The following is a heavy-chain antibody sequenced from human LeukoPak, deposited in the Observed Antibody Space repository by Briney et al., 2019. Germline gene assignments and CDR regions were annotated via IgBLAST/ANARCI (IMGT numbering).Heavy chain of an antibody. CDR2: IQYDGSYK. CDR3: ARGRQWLDY. D-gene: IGHD6-19*01. J-gene: IGHJ4*02. Sequence: GSLRLSCAASGFSFNKYAMHWVRQAPGKGLEWVAFIQYDGSYKYYADSVKGRFTISRDNSNNTLYLQMNSLRAEDTAVYYCARGRQWLDYWGQGTLVTVSS. CDR1: GFSFNKYA. V-gene: IGHV3-30*02.